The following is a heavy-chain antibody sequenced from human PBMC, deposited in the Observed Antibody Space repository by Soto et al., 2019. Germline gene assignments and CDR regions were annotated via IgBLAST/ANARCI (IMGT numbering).Heavy chain of an antibody. CDR1: GFTFSDYY. V-gene: IGHV3-11*01. Sequence: QVQLVESGGGLVKPGGSLRLSCAASGFTFSDYYMSWIRQAPGKGLEWVSYISSSGSTIYYADSVKGRFTISRDNAKNSLYLQMNSLRAEDTAVYYCAGTMVRGVMTLQHYYYMEVWGKGTTVTVSS. J-gene: IGHJ6*03. CDR3: AGTMVRGVMTLQHYYYMEV. CDR2: ISSSGSTI. D-gene: IGHD3-10*01.